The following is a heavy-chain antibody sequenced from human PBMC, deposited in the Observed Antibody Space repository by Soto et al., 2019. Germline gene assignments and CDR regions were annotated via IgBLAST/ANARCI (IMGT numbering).Heavy chain of an antibody. CDR1: GFNIKSFG. CDR3: AKDLSYGTDWPYFDR. Sequence: QVRLVESGGGVVQPGRSLRLSCAASGFNIKSFGMHWVRQAPGKGLEWIAFISYDGKEKQYADSVKGRFTVSTDNSNTPFLQMDGLRGEDTAVYFCAKDLSYGTDWPYFDRRGQGTLVIVSS. D-gene: IGHD3-16*01. V-gene: IGHV3-30*18. J-gene: IGHJ4*02. CDR2: ISYDGKEK.